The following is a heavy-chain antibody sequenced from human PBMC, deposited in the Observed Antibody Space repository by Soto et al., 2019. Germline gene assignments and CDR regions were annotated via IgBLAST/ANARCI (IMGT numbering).Heavy chain of an antibody. J-gene: IGHJ6*02. Sequence: QVQLVESGGGVVQPGRSLRLSCAASGFTFSSYGMHWVRQAPGKGLEWVAVISYDGSNKYYADSVKGRFTISRDNSKTTLYLQVNSLRAEDTAVYYCAKDRGLSTSSNGMDVWGQGTTVTVSS. CDR1: GFTFSSYG. D-gene: IGHD2-2*01. CDR3: AKDRGLSTSSNGMDV. V-gene: IGHV3-30*18. CDR2: ISYDGSNK.